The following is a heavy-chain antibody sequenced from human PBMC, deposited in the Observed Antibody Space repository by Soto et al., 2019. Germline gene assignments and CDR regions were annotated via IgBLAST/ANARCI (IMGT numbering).Heavy chain of an antibody. CDR3: AKGEGYCSGGSCFEYFQH. D-gene: IGHD2-15*01. CDR2: ISGSGGST. CDR1: GFTFSSYA. V-gene: IGHV3-23*01. J-gene: IGHJ1*01. Sequence: EVQLLESGGGLVQPGGSLRLSCAASGFTFSSYAMSWVRQAPGKGLEWVSAISGSGGSTYYADSVKGRFTISRDNFKNTLYQQMNSLRADDTALYYCAKGEGYCSGGSCFEYFQHWGQGTLVTVSS.